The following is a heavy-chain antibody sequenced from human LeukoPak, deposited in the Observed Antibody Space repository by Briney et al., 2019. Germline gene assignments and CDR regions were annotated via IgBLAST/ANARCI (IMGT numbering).Heavy chain of an antibody. J-gene: IGHJ4*02. Sequence: PSVTLSLTCTVSGGSISSDSYYWAWIRQPPGKGLEWIASIYYSGSTYYNPSLKSRVTISVDTSRNQFSLKLSSVTAADTAVYYCASLAVAGLSEGYWGQGTLVTVSS. D-gene: IGHD6-19*01. V-gene: IGHV4-39*01. CDR1: GGSISSDSYY. CDR2: IYYSGST. CDR3: ASLAVAGLSEGY.